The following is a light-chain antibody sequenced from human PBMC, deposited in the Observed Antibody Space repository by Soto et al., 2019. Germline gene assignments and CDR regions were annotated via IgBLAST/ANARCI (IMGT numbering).Light chain of an antibody. CDR1: SSDVGSYNY. J-gene: IGLJ3*02. V-gene: IGLV2-14*01. CDR2: EVS. CDR3: SSYASSDTLV. Sequence: QSVLTQPASVSGSPGQSITISCTGTSSDVGSYNYVSWYQRHPGKVPKLMIYEVSYRPSGVSNRFSGSKSANTASLTISGLQAEDEADYYCSSYASSDTLVFDGGTKLTVL.